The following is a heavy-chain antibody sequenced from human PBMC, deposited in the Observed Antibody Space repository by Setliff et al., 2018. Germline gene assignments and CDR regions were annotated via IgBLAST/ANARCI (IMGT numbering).Heavy chain of an antibody. J-gene: IGHJ4*02. CDR2: INHRGST. Sequence: PSETLSLTCAAYGGTFSDYYWTWIRQPPGKGLEWVGEINHRGSTNYNPSLKSRVTISVDTSKDQFSLKLNSVTAADTAVYYCARDRTYYASGTYTRWFDYWGQGSLVTVSS. V-gene: IGHV4-34*01. D-gene: IGHD3-10*01. CDR3: ARDRTYYASGTYTRWFDY. CDR1: GGTFSDYY.